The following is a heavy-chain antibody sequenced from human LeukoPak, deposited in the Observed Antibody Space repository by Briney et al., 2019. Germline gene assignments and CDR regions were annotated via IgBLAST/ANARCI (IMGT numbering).Heavy chain of an antibody. V-gene: IGHV3-23*01. D-gene: IGHD3-22*01. CDR2: MSGSGGTT. CDR3: ARDSGHYYDSSGQYYFDY. Sequence: GGSLRLSCAASGFTFSNYAMNWVRQTPGKGLEWVAVMSGSGGTTYYADSVKGRFTISRDNSKSPVYLQMNSLRAEDTAVFYCARDSGHYYDSSGQYYFDYWGQGTLVTVSS. CDR1: GFTFSNYA. J-gene: IGHJ4*02.